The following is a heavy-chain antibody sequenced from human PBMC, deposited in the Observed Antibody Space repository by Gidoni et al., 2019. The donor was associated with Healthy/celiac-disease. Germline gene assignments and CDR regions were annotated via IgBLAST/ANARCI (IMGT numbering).Heavy chain of an antibody. CDR2: IYYSGST. CDR1: GGSISSSSSH. V-gene: IGHV4-39*01. J-gene: IGHJ6*03. CDR3: ARLDVDTAHMDA. D-gene: IGHD5-18*01. Sequence: QLQLQESGPGLVKPSETLSLPCTVSGGSISSSSSHWGWIRQPPGKGLEWIGSIYYSGSTYYNPSLKSRVTISVDTSKNQFSLKLSSVTAADTAVYYCARLDVDTAHMDAWGKGTTVTVSS.